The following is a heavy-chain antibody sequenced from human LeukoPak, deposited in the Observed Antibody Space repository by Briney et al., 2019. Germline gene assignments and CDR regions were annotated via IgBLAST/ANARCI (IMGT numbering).Heavy chain of an antibody. CDR1: GYTFTNYY. J-gene: IGHJ6*03. CDR2: MNPNSGNT. D-gene: IGHD3-9*01. V-gene: IGHV1-8*02. Sequence: GASVKVSCKASGYTFTNYYMHWVRQAPGQGLEWMGWMNPNSGNTGYAQKFQGRVTMTRNTSISTAYMELSSLRSEDTAVYYCARGSRDFDWLLSSYYYYMDVWGKGTTVTISS. CDR3: ARGSRDFDWLLSSYYYYMDV.